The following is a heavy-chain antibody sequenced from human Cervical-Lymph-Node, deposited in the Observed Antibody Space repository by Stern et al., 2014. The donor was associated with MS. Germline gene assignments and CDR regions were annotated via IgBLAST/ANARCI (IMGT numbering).Heavy chain of an antibody. CDR1: GYTFINYG. Sequence: QVQLVQSGGEGKKPGASVKVSCKTSGYTFINYGITWVRQAPGQGPEWMGWVSGHNGITNDARKFQDRVTITRDTSTSTAYMELRSLTPDDTAVYYCARDRANYGVFDYWGQGSLVTVSA. V-gene: IGHV1-18*01. J-gene: IGHJ4*02. D-gene: IGHD4/OR15-4a*01. CDR2: VSGHNGIT. CDR3: ARDRANYGVFDY.